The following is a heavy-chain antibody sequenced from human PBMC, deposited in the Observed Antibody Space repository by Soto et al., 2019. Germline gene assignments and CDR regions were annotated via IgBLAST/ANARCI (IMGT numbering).Heavy chain of an antibody. CDR3: ASHSGSSPEGRYYYGMDV. D-gene: IGHD1-26*01. J-gene: IGHJ6*02. CDR1: GGTFSSYA. Sequence: QVQLVQSGAEVKKPGSSVKVSCKASGGTFSSYAISWVRQAPGQGLEWMGGIISIFGTADYAQKFQGRVTITADESTSTAYMELSSLRSEDTAVYYCASHSGSSPEGRYYYGMDVRGQGTTVTVSS. V-gene: IGHV1-69*12. CDR2: IISIFGTA.